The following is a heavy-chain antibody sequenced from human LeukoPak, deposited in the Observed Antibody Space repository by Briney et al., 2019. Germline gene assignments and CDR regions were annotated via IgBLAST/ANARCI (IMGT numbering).Heavy chain of an antibody. CDR2: IYYSGST. V-gene: IGHV4-39*07. Sequence: SETLSLTCTVSGGSISSSSYYWGWIRQPPGKGLEWIGSIYYSGSTYYNPSLKSRVTISVDTSKNQFSLRLSSVTAADTAVYYCARAKSYGSGGNAGVFDIWGQGAVVTVSS. CDR3: ARAKSYGSGGNAGVFDI. CDR1: GGSISSSSYY. J-gene: IGHJ3*02. D-gene: IGHD4-23*01.